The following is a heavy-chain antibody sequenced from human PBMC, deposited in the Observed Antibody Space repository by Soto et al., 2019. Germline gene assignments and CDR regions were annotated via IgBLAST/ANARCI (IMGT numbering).Heavy chain of an antibody. CDR3: EKDPLPGGDQENWFDP. CDR1: GFTFSSYA. V-gene: IGHV3-23*01. D-gene: IGHD2-21*02. CDR2: ISGSGGST. J-gene: IGHJ5*02. Sequence: EVQLLESGGGLVQPGGSLRLSCAASGFTFSSYAMSWVRQAPGKGLEWVSAISGSGGSTYYADSVKGRFTNSRDNSKNPLYLQTNSLRAEDTAVYYCEKDPLPGGDQENWFDPWGQGTLVTVSS.